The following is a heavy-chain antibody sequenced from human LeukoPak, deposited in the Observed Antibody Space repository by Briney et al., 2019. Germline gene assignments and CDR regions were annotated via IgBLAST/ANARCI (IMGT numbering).Heavy chain of an antibody. J-gene: IGHJ4*02. CDR1: GFTFSSYW. Sequence: PGGSLRLSCAASGFTFSSYWMSWVRQAPAKGLEWVANIKQDGSEKYYADSVKGRFTISRDNAKNSLYLQMNSLRAEDTGVYYCARVILSPGYSYGLDYWGQGTLVTVSS. V-gene: IGHV3-7*01. D-gene: IGHD5-18*01. CDR2: IKQDGSEK. CDR3: ARVILSPGYSYGLDY.